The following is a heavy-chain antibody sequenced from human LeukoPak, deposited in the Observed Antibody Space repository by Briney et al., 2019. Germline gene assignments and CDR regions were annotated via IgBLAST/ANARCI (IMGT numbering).Heavy chain of an antibody. D-gene: IGHD1/OR15-1a*01. J-gene: IGHJ4*02. CDR3: AHRRPGHLTGWDNSYFGN. CDR2: IYWDDDK. CDR1: GFSLYSSGVG. Sequence: SGPTLVNPTQTLTLTCTFSGFSLYSSGVGVGWIRQPPGKALEWLAVIYWDDDKRYNPSLRSRLTMSKDASKRQVFLVMTNMDPVDTATYYCAHRRPGHLTGWDNSYFGNWAPGTLVTVSS. V-gene: IGHV2-5*02.